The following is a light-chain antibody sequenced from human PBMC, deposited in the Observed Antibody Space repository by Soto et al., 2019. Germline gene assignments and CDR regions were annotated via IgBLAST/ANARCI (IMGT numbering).Light chain of an antibody. CDR3: CSYAGTFYV. V-gene: IGLV2-11*01. CDR2: DVS. CDR1: SSDVGGYNY. J-gene: IGLJ1*01. Sequence: QSVLTQPRSVSGSPGQSVTISCTGTSSDVGGYNYVSWYKQHPGKAPKVMIYDVSKRPSGVPDRFSGSKSGNTASLTISGLQAEDEADYYCCSYAGTFYVFGTGTKLTVL.